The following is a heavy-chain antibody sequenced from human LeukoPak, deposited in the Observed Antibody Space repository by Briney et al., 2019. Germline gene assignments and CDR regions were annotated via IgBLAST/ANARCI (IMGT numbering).Heavy chain of an antibody. D-gene: IGHD2-2*01. CDR3: ARNLTEDCSRNSCSAGWFDP. CDR2: IYYTGNT. CDR1: GASISSGLYY. V-gene: IGHV4-39*01. Sequence: SETLSLTCTVSGASISSGLYYWAWIRQSPGKGLEWIVSIYYTGNTKYTPYLKSRVSIYVDPSRNQFSLTLSSVTAADTAVYYCARNLTEDCSRNSCSAGWFDPWGKGILVTVSS. J-gene: IGHJ5*02.